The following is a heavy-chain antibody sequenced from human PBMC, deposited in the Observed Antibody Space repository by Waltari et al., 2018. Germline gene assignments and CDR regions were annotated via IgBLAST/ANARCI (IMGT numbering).Heavy chain of an antibody. J-gene: IGHJ3*02. V-gene: IGHV4-4*07. CDR1: GGSISSYY. CDR2: IYTRGST. CDR3: ARGSIAARRDAFDI. D-gene: IGHD6-6*01. Sequence: QVQLQESGPGLVKPSETLSLTCTVSGGSISSYYWSWIRQPAGKGLEWIGRIYTRGSTNYNPSLKSRVTMSVDTSKNQFSLKLSSVTAADTAVYYCARGSIAARRDAFDIWGQGTMVTVSS.